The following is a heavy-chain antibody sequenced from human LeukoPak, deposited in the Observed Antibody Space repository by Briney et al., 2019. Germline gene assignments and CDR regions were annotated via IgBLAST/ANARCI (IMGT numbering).Heavy chain of an antibody. V-gene: IGHV4-39*01. CDR2: VHYSGST. CDR1: GGSISSSSYY. CDR3: ATQKYYYQAMDV. J-gene: IGHJ6*02. Sequence: SETLSLTCTVSGGSISSSSYYWGWIRQPPGKGLEWIGNVHYSGSTYYNPSLNSRVTISVDTSKNQFSLRLTSVTAADTAVYYCATQKYYYQAMDVWGQGTTVTVSS.